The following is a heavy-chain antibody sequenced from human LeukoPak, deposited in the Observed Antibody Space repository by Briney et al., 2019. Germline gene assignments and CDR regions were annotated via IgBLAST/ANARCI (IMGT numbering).Heavy chain of an antibody. CDR1: GFTFRSYW. Sequence: PGGSLRLSCAASGFTFRSYWMHWVRQAPGKGLVWVSRIKSDGSYTDYADSVKGRFTISRDNSKNTLYLQINSLRTEDTAVYYCAKDGYCSGGSCFHFDYWGQGTLVTVSS. D-gene: IGHD2-15*01. V-gene: IGHV3-74*01. CDR3: AKDGYCSGGSCFHFDY. CDR2: IKSDGSYT. J-gene: IGHJ4*02.